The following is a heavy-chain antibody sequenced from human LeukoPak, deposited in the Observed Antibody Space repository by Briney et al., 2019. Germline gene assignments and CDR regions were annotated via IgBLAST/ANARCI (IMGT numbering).Heavy chain of an antibody. J-gene: IGHJ4*02. V-gene: IGHV4-4*07. CDR3: ARDCSGGSCYEGVLDN. D-gene: IGHD2-15*01. CDR2: IYISGYT. Sequence: SETLSLTCTVSGYSISSSYWSWIRQPAGKGLEWIGRIYISGYTNYNPSLKSRVTMSVDTSKNQSSLNVRSVTAADTAVYYCARDCSGGSCYEGVLDNWGQGTLVTVSS. CDR1: GYSISSSY.